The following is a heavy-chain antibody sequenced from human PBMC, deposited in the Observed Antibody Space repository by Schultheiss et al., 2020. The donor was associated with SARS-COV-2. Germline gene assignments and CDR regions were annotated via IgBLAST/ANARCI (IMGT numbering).Heavy chain of an antibody. V-gene: IGHV3-21*01. CDR2: ISSSRSYI. CDR3: ARDGGGDDSSGSTI. J-gene: IGHJ3*02. D-gene: IGHD6-19*01. CDR1: GFTFSSYS. Sequence: GGSLRLSCAASGFTFSSYSMNWVRQAPGKGLEWVSSISSSRSYIYYADSVKGRFTISRDNSKNSLYLQMNSLRAEDTAVYYCARDGGGDDSSGSTIWGQGTMVTVSS.